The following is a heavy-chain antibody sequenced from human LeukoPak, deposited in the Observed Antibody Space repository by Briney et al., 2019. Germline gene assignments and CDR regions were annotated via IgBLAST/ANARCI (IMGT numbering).Heavy chain of an antibody. D-gene: IGHD1-1*01. J-gene: IGHJ4*02. CDR3: AKVGTNFLRYHFDS. Sequence: GGSLRLSCAASGFTFGTYAMHWVRQAPGKGLEWVAVLSDDGNKEFYADSVKGRFTISRDNSKNTLYLQMNSLSAEDTAVYYCAKVGTNFLRYHFDSWGRGTLVTVSS. V-gene: IGHV3-30-3*01. CDR1: GFTFGTYA. CDR2: LSDDGNKE.